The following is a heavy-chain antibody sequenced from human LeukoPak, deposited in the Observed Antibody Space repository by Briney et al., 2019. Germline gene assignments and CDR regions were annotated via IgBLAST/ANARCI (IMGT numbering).Heavy chain of an antibody. J-gene: IGHJ4*02. D-gene: IGHD6-13*01. CDR2: TYYRSKWYS. CDR1: GDSVSSNSAA. Sequence: SQTLSLTCAISGDSVSSNSAAWNWIRQSPSRGLEWLGRTYYRSKWYSDYALSVKSRLTINPDTSKNQFSLQLNSVTPEDTAAYYCARDSSSWYNYFDYWGQGTLVTVSS. CDR3: ARDSSSWYNYFDY. V-gene: IGHV6-1*01.